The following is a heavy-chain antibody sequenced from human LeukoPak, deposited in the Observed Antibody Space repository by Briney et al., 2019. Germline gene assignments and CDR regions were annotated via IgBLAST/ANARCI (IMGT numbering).Heavy chain of an antibody. D-gene: IGHD5-18*01. CDR1: GYSFTNYG. Sequence: GASVKVSCKASGYSFTNYGTTWVGQAPGQRLEWMGWIRAYNGNTKYAQKRQDRITMSTDTSTRTAYMEVRSLRSDDTAVYYCARDGAGHSYGIDYWGQGTLVTVSS. CDR3: ARDGAGHSYGIDY. CDR2: IRAYNGNT. V-gene: IGHV1-18*01. J-gene: IGHJ4*02.